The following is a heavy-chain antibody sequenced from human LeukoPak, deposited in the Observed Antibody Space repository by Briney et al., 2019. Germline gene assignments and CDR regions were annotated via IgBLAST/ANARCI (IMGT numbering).Heavy chain of an antibody. Sequence: GGSLRLSCAASGFTFSSYSMNWVRQAPGKGLEWVSSISSSSSYIYYADSVKGRFTISRGNAKNSLYLQMNSLRAEDTAVYYCASLAYPAKVVLDYWGQGTLVTVSS. J-gene: IGHJ4*02. V-gene: IGHV3-21*01. D-gene: IGHD2-15*01. CDR1: GFTFSSYS. CDR3: ASLAYPAKVVLDY. CDR2: ISSSSSYI.